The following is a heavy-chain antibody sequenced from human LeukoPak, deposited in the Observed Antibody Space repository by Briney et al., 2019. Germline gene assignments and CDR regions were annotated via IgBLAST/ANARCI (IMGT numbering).Heavy chain of an antibody. Sequence: SETLSLTCTVSGDSISTNNDYWTWIRQPPGKGLEWIGTIYYSVTTYYNPSLKSRVTISVDTSRNQFSLRLSSVTAADTAVYYCARRRGIGLYYFDYWGQGALVTVSS. J-gene: IGHJ4*02. CDR1: GDSISTNNDY. CDR3: ARRRGIGLYYFDY. V-gene: IGHV4-39*01. CDR2: IYYSVTT. D-gene: IGHD6-19*01.